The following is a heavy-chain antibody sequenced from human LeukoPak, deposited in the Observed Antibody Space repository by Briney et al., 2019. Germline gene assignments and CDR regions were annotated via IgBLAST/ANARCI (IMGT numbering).Heavy chain of an antibody. CDR3: ARGAAATDYYFDY. V-gene: IGHV4-39*07. D-gene: IGHD6-13*01. Sequence: SETLFLTCAVSGGSISSSSYYWGWIRQPPGKGLEWIGSIYYSGSTYYNPSLKSRVTISVDTSKNQFSLKLSSVTAADTAVYYCARGAAATDYYFDYWGQGTLVTVSS. CDR1: GGSISSSSYY. CDR2: IYYSGST. J-gene: IGHJ4*02.